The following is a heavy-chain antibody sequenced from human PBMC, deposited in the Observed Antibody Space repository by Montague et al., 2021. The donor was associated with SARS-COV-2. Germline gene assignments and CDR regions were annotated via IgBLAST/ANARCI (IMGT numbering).Heavy chain of an antibody. Sequence: CAISGDSVSNNRVASSWHRPSPPRRLDRLGRTYFEPKWYSDYAPSVRRPLTVNTDTSKNEFSLELNYVTPEDTAVYYCVRYRGWFYFDFWGQGTLVTVSS. CDR3: VRYRGWFYFDF. CDR1: GDSVSNNRVA. V-gene: IGHV6-1*01. D-gene: IGHD6-19*01. CDR2: TYFEPKWYS. J-gene: IGHJ4*02.